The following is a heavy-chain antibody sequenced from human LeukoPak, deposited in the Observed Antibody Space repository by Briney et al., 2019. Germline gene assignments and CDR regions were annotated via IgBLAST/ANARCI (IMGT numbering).Heavy chain of an antibody. V-gene: IGHV3-30*03. J-gene: IGHJ4*02. CDR3: TTEPSMGSYQV. Sequence: GGSLRLSCAASGFTFSSYGMHWVRQAPGKGLEWVAVISYDGSNKYYADSVKGRFTISRDNSKNTLYLQMNSLKTEDTAVYYCTTEPSMGSYQVWGQGTLVTVSS. CDR1: GFTFSSYG. D-gene: IGHD2-2*01. CDR2: ISYDGSNK.